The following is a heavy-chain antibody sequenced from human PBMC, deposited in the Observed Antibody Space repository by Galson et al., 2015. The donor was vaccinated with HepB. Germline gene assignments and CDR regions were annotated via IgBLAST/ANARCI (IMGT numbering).Heavy chain of an antibody. CDR3: AREGRGNVLRYFYYGLKGWFDP. CDR2: INAGNGNT. D-gene: IGHD3-9*01. V-gene: IGHV1-3*01. Sequence: SVKVSCKASGYTFTSYAMHWVRQAPGQRLEWMGWINAGNGNTKYSQKFQGRVTITRDTSASTAYMELSSLRSEDTTVYYCAREGRGNVLRYFYYGLKGWFDPWGQGTLVTVSS. J-gene: IGHJ5*02. CDR1: GYTFTSYA.